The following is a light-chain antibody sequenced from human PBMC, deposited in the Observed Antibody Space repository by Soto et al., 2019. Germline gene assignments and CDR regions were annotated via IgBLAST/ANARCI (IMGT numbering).Light chain of an antibody. CDR2: GNS. Sequence: QSALTQPASVSGSPGQSITISCTGTSSDVGGYKYVSWYQQHPDKAPKLIIYGNSNRPSGVPDRFSGSKSGTSASLAITGLQAEDEADYYCQSYDSSLSGGVFGGGTQLTVL. CDR1: SSDVGGYKY. J-gene: IGLJ3*02. CDR3: QSYDSSLSGGV. V-gene: IGLV2-14*03.